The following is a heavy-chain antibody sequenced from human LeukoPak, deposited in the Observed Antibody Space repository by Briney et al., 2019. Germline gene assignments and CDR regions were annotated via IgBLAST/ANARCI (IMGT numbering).Heavy chain of an antibody. V-gene: IGHV4-4*07. D-gene: IGHD1-26*01. CDR3: ARDPRGIVGANHNWFDP. CDR2: IYASGST. CDR1: GGSISSYY. J-gene: IGHJ5*02. Sequence: SETLSLTCTVSGGSISSYYWSWIRQPAGKGLEWIGRIYASGSTDYNPSLKSRVTMSVDTSKSQFSLKLISVTAADTAVYYCARDPRGIVGANHNWFDPWGQGTLVTVSS.